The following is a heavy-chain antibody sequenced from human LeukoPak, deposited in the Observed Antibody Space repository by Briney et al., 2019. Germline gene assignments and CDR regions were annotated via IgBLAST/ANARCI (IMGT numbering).Heavy chain of an antibody. J-gene: IGHJ4*02. D-gene: IGHD1-26*01. V-gene: IGHV3-30-3*01. CDR2: ISYDGSNK. CDR1: GFTFSSYA. Sequence: GGSLRLSCAASGFTFSSYAMHWVRQAPGKGLEWVAVISYDGSNKYYADSVKGRFTISRDNSKNTLYLQMNGLRAEDTAVYYCARLIVGATDCWGQGTLVTVSS. CDR3: ARLIVGATDC.